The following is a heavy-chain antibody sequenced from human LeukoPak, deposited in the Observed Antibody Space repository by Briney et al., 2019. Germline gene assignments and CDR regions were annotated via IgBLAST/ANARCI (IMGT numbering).Heavy chain of an antibody. CDR3: ARARSGWYPSHDY. CDR2: INPSGGST. J-gene: IGHJ4*02. Sequence: ASVKVSCKASGYTFTSYYMHWVRQAPGQGLEWMGIINPSGGSTSYAQKFQGRVTMTRNTSISTAYMELSSLRSEDTAVYYCARARSGWYPSHDYWGQGTLVTVSS. D-gene: IGHD6-19*01. CDR1: GYTFTSYY. V-gene: IGHV1-46*01.